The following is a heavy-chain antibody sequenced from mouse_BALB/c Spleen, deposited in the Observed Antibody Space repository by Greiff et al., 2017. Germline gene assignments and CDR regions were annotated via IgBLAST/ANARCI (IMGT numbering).Heavy chain of an antibody. CDR2: IYPGDGDT. CDR3: ARSNY. V-gene: IGHV1-87*01. CDR1: GYTFTSYW. Sequence: QVQLQQSGAELARPGASVKLSCKASGYTFTSYWMQWVKQRPGQGLEWIGAIYPGDGDTRYTQKFKGKATLTADKSSSTAYMQLSSLASEDSAVYYCARSNYWGQGTSVTVSS. J-gene: IGHJ4*01.